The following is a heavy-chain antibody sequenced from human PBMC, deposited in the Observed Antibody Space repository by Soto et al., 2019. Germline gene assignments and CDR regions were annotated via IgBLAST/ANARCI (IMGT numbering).Heavy chain of an antibody. J-gene: IGHJ6*02. CDR2: IYYSGST. Sequence: SETLSLTCTVSGGSISSYYWSWIRQPPGKGLEWIGYIYYSGSTNYNPSLKSRVTISVDTSKNQFSLKLSSVTAADTAVYYCARGKVVSGRGNRNYYYYYGMDVWGQGTTVTVS. CDR1: GGSISSYY. D-gene: IGHD2-15*01. V-gene: IGHV4-59*01. CDR3: ARGKVVSGRGNRNYYYYYGMDV.